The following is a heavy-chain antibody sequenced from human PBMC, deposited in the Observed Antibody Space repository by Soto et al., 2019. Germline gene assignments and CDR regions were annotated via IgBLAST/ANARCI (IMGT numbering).Heavy chain of an antibody. CDR2: IYYSGST. J-gene: IGHJ4*02. CDR3: MLGSGWKDFDY. D-gene: IGHD3-22*01. CDR1: GGSITSSSYY. Sequence: TLSLTCTVSGGSITSSSYYWGWIRQPPGKGLEWIGNIYYSGSTYYNPSLKSRVTISVDTSKNQFSLKLSSVTAADTAVYYCMLGSGWKDFDYWGQGTLVTVSS. V-gene: IGHV4-39*01.